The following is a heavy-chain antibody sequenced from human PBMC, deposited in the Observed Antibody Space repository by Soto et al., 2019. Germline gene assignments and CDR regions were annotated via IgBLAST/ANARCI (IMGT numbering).Heavy chain of an antibody. Sequence: QITLKESGPTLVKPTQTLTLTCTFSGFSLKTAGAGVGWIRQPPGKALEWLALIYWNEDKRYSPSLRSRLTITKDTCKNQEVLTMTNMDPVDTATYYCAHRGYGDYPRDNWFDPWGQGTLVTVSS. CDR1: GFSLKTAGAG. D-gene: IGHD4-17*01. V-gene: IGHV2-5*01. J-gene: IGHJ5*02. CDR2: IYWNEDK. CDR3: AHRGYGDYPRDNWFDP.